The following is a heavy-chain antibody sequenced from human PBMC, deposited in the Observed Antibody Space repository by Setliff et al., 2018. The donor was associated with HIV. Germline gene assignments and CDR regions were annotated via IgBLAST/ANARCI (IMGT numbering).Heavy chain of an antibody. Sequence: GGSLRLSCVVSGFTLSSYAMHWVRQAPGKGLEWVAVISFDGSNKYYADSVKGRFTISRDNSKNTLYLQMNSLRAEDTAVHYCARARPNDYYYDSSAFDYWGQGTLVTVS. CDR3: ARARPNDYYYDSSAFDY. CDR2: ISFDGSNK. CDR1: GFTLSSYA. V-gene: IGHV3-30*04. D-gene: IGHD3-22*01. J-gene: IGHJ4*02.